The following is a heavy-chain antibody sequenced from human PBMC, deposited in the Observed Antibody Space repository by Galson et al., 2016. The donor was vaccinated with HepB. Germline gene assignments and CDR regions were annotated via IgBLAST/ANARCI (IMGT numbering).Heavy chain of an antibody. V-gene: IGHV3-30*18. CDR1: GFTFTSFG. D-gene: IGHD3-10*01. CDR3: AKDRSGAFDL. J-gene: IGHJ3*01. CDR2: MSYDGSTT. Sequence: SLRLSCAASGFTFTSFGMHWVRQAPGKGLEWVALMSYDGSTTFYGDSVKGRFTISRDNSKNPLYLQMSSLRVDDTALYYCAKDRSGAFDLWGQGTMVTVSS.